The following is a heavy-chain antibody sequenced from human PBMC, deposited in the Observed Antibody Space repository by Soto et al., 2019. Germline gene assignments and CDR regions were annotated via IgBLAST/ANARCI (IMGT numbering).Heavy chain of an antibody. CDR3: ARGGLDVLGGYSSSWYNWFDP. CDR1: GFTFSDYY. V-gene: IGHV3-11*01. J-gene: IGHJ5*02. D-gene: IGHD6-13*01. Sequence: QVQLVESGGGLVKPGGSLRLSCAASGFTFSDYYMSWIRQAPGKGLEWVSYISSSGSTIYYADSVKGRFTISRDNAKTSLYLQMNSRRAEDTAVYYCARGGLDVLGGYSSSWYNWFDPWGQGTLVTVSS. CDR2: ISSSGSTI.